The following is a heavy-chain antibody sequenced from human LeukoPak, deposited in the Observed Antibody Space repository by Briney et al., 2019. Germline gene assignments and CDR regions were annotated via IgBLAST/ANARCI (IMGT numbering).Heavy chain of an antibody. CDR1: GYSFNHYW. CDR2: IYPGDSNT. Sequence: GESLKISCKGSGYSFNHYWIGWVRQMPGKGLEWIGSIYPGDSNTRYSPSFQGQVTISADRSINTAYLQWSSLKASDTAIYYCARSYYYFDYWGQGTLVTVSS. J-gene: IGHJ4*02. V-gene: IGHV5-51*01. CDR3: ARSYYYFDY. D-gene: IGHD3-10*01.